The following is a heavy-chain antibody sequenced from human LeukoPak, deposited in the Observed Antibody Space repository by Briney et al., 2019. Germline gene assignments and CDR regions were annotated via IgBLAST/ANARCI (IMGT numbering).Heavy chain of an antibody. Sequence: SETLSLTCTVSGGSISSYYWSWIRQPPGKGLEWIGYIYYSGSTNYNPSLKSRVTISVDTSKNQFSLKLSSVTAADTAVYYCASSGGGWLQFSLPFLWGRGTLVTVSS. CDR2: IYYSGST. J-gene: IGHJ2*01. CDR1: GGSISSYY. CDR3: ASSGGGWLQFSLPFL. V-gene: IGHV4-59*01. D-gene: IGHD5-24*01.